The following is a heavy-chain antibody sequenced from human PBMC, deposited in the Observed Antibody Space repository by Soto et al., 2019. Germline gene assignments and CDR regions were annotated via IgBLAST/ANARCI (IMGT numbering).Heavy chain of an antibody. J-gene: IGHJ4*02. CDR1: GFTFSSYA. V-gene: IGHV3-23*01. CDR3: AKNTLATGIAVAGTDY. CDR2: ISGSGGST. D-gene: IGHD6-19*01. Sequence: PGGSLRLSCAASGFTFSSYAMSWVRQAPGKGLEWVSAISGSGGSTYYADSVKGRFTISRDNSKNTLYLQMNSLRAEDTAVYYRAKNTLATGIAVAGTDYWGQGTLVTVSS.